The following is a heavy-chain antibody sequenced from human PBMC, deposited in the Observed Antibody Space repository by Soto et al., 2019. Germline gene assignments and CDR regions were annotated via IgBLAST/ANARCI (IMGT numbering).Heavy chain of an antibody. D-gene: IGHD3-10*02. CDR2: INPNGGST. CDR3: GRASAGVFGVIIAGSNWLAP. J-gene: IGHJ5*02. Sequence: GSSAKGSCKALADTFTSYYIHWVRQAPGHWLEWMGIINPNGGSTRFAQTFPGRITMTRYTSTATVYLALISLRAEDTAISYRGRASAGVFGVIIAGSNWLAPWRQGPRGTVSS. V-gene: IGHV1-46*01. CDR1: ADTFTSYY.